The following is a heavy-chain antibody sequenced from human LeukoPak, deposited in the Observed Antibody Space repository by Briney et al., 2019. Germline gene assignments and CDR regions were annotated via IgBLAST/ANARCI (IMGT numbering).Heavy chain of an antibody. CDR2: ISGSGGST. V-gene: IGHV3-23*01. J-gene: IGHJ4*02. CDR3: AKAPGGYGSGSYSYFDY. CDR1: GFTFSSYG. D-gene: IGHD3-10*01. Sequence: GGSLRLSCAASGFTFSSYGMSWVRQAPGKGLEWVSAISGSGGSTYYADSVKGRFTISRDNSKNTLYLQMNSLRAEDTAVYYCAKAPGGYGSGSYSYFDYWGQGTLVTVSS.